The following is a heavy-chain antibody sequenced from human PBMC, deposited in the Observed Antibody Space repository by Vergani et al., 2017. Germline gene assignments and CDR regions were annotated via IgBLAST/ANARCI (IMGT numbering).Heavy chain of an antibody. V-gene: IGHV4-34*01. CDR2: INHSGST. CDR1: GGSFSGYY. Sequence: QVQLQQWGAGLLKPSETLSLTCAVYGGSFSGYYWSWIRQPPGKGLEWIGEINHSGSTNYNPSLKSRVTISVDTSKNQFSLKLSYVTAADTAVYYWARVEWGIGYCSGGSCYAQRPDYYYYYYMDVWGKGTTVTVSS. CDR3: ARVEWGIGYCSGGSCYAQRPDYYYYYYMDV. J-gene: IGHJ6*03. D-gene: IGHD2-15*01.